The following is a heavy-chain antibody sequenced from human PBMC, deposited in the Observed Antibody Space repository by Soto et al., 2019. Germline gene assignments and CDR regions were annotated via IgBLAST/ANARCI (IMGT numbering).Heavy chain of an antibody. V-gene: IGHV1-69*13. CDR2: IIPIFGTA. Sequence: SVKVSCKASGGTFSSYAISWVRQAPGQGLEWMGGIIPIFGTANYAQKFQGRVTITADESTSKAYMELSSLRSEDTAVYYCANLYWSYYHEKNPLWGQGTVVTVSS. CDR3: ANLYWSYYHEKNPL. J-gene: IGHJ4*02. CDR1: GGTFSSYA. D-gene: IGHD3-10*01.